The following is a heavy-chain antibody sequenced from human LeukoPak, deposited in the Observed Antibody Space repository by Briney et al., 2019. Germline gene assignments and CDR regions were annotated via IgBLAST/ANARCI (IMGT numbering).Heavy chain of an antibody. CDR1: GYTFTSYD. J-gene: IGHJ3*01. Sequence: ASVKVSFKASGYTFTSYDINGARQASGQGLEWMGWMKPHSGDTGYAQRCQGRVTMTRDTSTNTAYLELTSLISEDTAVYYCARYCSGNGCFPSSAAFDFWGQGTMVTVSS. D-gene: IGHD2-15*01. CDR3: ARYCSGNGCFPSSAAFDF. V-gene: IGHV1-8*01. CDR2: MKPHSGDT.